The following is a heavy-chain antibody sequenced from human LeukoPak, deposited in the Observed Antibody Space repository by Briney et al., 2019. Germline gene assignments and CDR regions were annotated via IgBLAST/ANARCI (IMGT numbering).Heavy chain of an antibody. Sequence: GGSLRLSCAASGFTFRSYGMSWVRQAPGKGLEWVSSLSGSGGSTYYADSVKGRFTISRDNSKNTLFLHMNSLRAEDSAVYYCAKALGGYDFDYWGQGTLLTVSS. V-gene: IGHV3-23*01. CDR3: AKALGGYDFDY. CDR1: GFTFRSYG. J-gene: IGHJ4*02. D-gene: IGHD3-10*01. CDR2: LSGSGGST.